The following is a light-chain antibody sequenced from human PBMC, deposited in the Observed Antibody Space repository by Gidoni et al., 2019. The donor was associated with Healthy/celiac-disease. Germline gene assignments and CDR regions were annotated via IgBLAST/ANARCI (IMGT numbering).Light chain of an antibody. Sequence: IVTTQPPDSLAVSLGERATINCKSSQGVLYSSNNKHYLAWYQQQPGQPPKLLIYWASTRESGVADRLSGSGSGTDFTLTISSLQAEDVAVYYCQQYYNTPYTFGQGTKLEIK. V-gene: IGKV4-1*01. J-gene: IGKJ2*01. CDR2: WAS. CDR1: QGVLYSSNNKHY. CDR3: QQYYNTPYT.